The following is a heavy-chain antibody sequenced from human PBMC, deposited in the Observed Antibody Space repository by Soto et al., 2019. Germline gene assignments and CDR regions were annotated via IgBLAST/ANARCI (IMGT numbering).Heavy chain of an antibody. J-gene: IGHJ4*02. Sequence: SETLSLTCTVSGYSISSGYYWGWIRQPPGKGLEWIGSIYHSGSTYYNPSLKSRVTISVDTSKNQFSLKLSSVTAADTAMYYCARETLEQLVPHYFDYWGQGTLVTVSS. CDR2: IYHSGST. V-gene: IGHV4-38-2*02. CDR3: ARETLEQLVPHYFDY. D-gene: IGHD6-13*01. CDR1: GYSISSGYY.